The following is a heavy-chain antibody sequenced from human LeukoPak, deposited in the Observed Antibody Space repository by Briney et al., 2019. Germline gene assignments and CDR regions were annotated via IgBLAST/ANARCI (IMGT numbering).Heavy chain of an antibody. CDR1: GGSFSGYY. Sequence: SETLSLTRAVYGGSFSGYYWSWIRQPPGKGLEWIGEINHSGSTNYNPSLKSRVTISVDTSKNQFSLKLSSVTAADTAVYYCARGQGPRYITVVTRGLYYFDYWGQGTLVTVSS. CDR2: INHSGST. D-gene: IGHD4-23*01. V-gene: IGHV4-34*01. J-gene: IGHJ4*02. CDR3: ARGQGPRYITVVTRGLYYFDY.